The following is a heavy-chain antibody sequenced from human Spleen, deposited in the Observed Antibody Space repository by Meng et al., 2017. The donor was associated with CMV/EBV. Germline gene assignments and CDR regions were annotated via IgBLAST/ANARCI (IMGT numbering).Heavy chain of an antibody. Sequence: SCAAAGFAVSIYYMNWVRQARGEGLVWVSIIYSSGTSYYTDSVKGRFTISRDNSKNTVYLEMNGLRADDTAVYYCTRDRGDLMYYFDYWGHGTLVTVSS. J-gene: IGHJ4*01. CDR3: TRDRGDLMYYFDY. V-gene: IGHV3-53*01. D-gene: IGHD3-10*01. CDR2: IYSSGTS. CDR1: GFAVSIYY.